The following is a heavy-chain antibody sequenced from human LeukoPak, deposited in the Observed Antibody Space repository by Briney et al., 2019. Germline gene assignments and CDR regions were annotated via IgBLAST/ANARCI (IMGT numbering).Heavy chain of an antibody. V-gene: IGHV4-59*02. D-gene: IGHD4-17*01. Sequence: SETLSLTCSVSGNSVSSDFWSWIRQSPGKGLEWIAFMYDRGSTYYNPSLKSRVSISIDTSKNQFSPQLRSVTAADTAVYYCARSVNWNAAWFDPWGQGTQVTVSS. CDR2: MYDRGST. CDR1: GNSVSSDF. J-gene: IGHJ5*02. CDR3: ARSVNWNAAWFDP.